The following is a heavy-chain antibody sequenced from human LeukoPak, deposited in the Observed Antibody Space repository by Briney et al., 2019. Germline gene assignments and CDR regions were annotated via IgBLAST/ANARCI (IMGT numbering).Heavy chain of an antibody. CDR1: GFSFNTYS. CDR2: ISSSSDYI. J-gene: IGHJ4*02. D-gene: IGHD5-18*01. V-gene: IGHV3-21*01. Sequence: PGGSLRLSCAASGFSFNTYSLNWVRQAPGKGLEWVSSISSSSDYIYYADSVNGRFTISRDNAKNSLYLQMSSLRAEDTAVYYCARRASTERGHSYGLDYWGQGTLVTVSS. CDR3: ARRASTERGHSYGLDY.